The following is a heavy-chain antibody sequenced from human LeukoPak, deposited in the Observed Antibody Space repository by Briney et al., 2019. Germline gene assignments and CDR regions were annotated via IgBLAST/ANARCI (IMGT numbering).Heavy chain of an antibody. CDR3: ARGSGAAAGAFDY. V-gene: IGHV3-33*01. J-gene: IGHJ4*02. Sequence: PGGSLRLSCAASGFTFRSYGMHWVRQAPGKGLEWVAIVWYDGNNKYYADSVKGRFTVSRDNSKDTVSLQLNSLRAEDTAVYYCARGSGAAAGAFDYWGQGTLVTVSS. CDR1: GFTFRSYG. D-gene: IGHD6-13*01. CDR2: VWYDGNNK.